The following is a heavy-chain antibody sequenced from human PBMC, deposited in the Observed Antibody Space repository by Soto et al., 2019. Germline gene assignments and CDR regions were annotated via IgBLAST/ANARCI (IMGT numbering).Heavy chain of an antibody. D-gene: IGHD1-7*01. V-gene: IGHV3-33*01. CDR1: GFTFSSYG. CDR2: IWYDGSNK. CDR3: ARDLITGTTDFSYAESFQH. Sequence: PGGSLRLSCAASGFTFSSYGMHWVRQAPGKGLEWVAVIWYDGSNKYYADSVKGRFTISRDNSKNTLYLQMNSLRAEDTAVYYCARDLITGTTDFSYAESFQHWGQGTLVTVSS. J-gene: IGHJ1*01.